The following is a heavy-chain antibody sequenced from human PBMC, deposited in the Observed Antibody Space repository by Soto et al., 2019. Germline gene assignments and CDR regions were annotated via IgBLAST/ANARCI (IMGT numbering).Heavy chain of an antibody. CDR2: ISSNGGST. CDR1: GVTCSSYA. V-gene: IGHV3-64*04. Sequence: VGSLRHSCSASGVTCSSYAMHLVRQAPGKGLEYVSAISSNGGSTYYADSVKGRFTVSRDNAKNSLYLQMNSLRAEDTAVYFCARRMLSGLMFGSNFDYWGLGTLVTVSS. CDR3: ARRMLSGLMFGSNFDY. D-gene: IGHD3-10*02. J-gene: IGHJ4*02.